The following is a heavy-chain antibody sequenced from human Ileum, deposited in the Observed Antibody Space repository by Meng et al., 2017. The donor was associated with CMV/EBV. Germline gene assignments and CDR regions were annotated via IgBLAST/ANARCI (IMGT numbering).Heavy chain of an antibody. CDR1: DGSFSAFY. Sequence: QLRGAAHLKTSGTLSLACDVYDGSFSAFYCSWTRHPPGKGLEWSGEVHTFGSTHSNPSLESRAIISVDMSNNQFSLKLNSVTAADTAVYYCARGQDNHKGGVRWGQGTLVTVSS. J-gene: IGHJ4*02. V-gene: IGHV4-34*01. CDR2: VHTFGST. CDR3: ARGQDNHKGGVR. D-gene: IGHD1-14*01.